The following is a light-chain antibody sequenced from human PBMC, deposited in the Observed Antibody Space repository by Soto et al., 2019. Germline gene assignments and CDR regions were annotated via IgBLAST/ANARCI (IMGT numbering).Light chain of an antibody. CDR1: QNINNW. Sequence: DIQMTQSPSTLSASVGDRVTITCRASQNINNWLAWYQQKPGKAPTLLIYRASSLENGVPSRFSGRGSGTDFIFTITSLQTDDFATYYCQQYSSDSTFGQGTKVEIK. CDR2: RAS. CDR3: QQYSSDST. V-gene: IGKV1-5*03. J-gene: IGKJ1*01.